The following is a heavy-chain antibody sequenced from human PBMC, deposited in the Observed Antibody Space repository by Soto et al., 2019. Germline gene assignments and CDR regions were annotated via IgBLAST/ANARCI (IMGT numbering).Heavy chain of an antibody. V-gene: IGHV3-21*04. Sequence: GGSLRLSCAASGFSFSIYSMNWVRQAPGKGLEWVASISSSTTYIYYADSVKGRFTISRDNAKNTLYLEMNGLRAEDTAVYYCAKSLLGSPFAMDVWGQGTTVTVSS. CDR1: GFSFSIYS. J-gene: IGHJ6*02. D-gene: IGHD7-27*01. CDR3: AKSLLGSPFAMDV. CDR2: ISSSTTYI.